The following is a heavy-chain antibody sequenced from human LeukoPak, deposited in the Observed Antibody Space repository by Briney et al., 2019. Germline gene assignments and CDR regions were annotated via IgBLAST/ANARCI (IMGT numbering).Heavy chain of an antibody. D-gene: IGHD4-23*01. CDR1: GYSITSGYY. CDR2: IYHSGST. J-gene: IGHJ4*02. V-gene: IGHV4-38-2*02. CDR3: ARVSEGYGGNSAFDF. Sequence: SETLSLTCTVSGYSITSGYYWGWIRQPPGEGLEWIGSIYHSGSTYYNPSLKSRVTISVDTTKNQFSLRLSSVTAADTAVYYCARVSEGYGGNSAFDFWGQGTLVTVSS.